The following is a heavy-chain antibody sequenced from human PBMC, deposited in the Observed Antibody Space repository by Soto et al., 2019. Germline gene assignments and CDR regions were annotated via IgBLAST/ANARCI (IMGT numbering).Heavy chain of an antibody. CDR1: GYTFTRSG. CDR3: ARMGDVPYYYYGMDV. D-gene: IGHD3-16*01. Sequence: QVQLVQSGAEVKKPGASVKVSCKASGYTFTRSGISWVRQAPGQGLEWMGWINGYNGNTNYTQKIQGRITXXTDTPTSTAYMELRSLRSDDTAVYYCARMGDVPYYYYGMDVWGQGTTVIVSS. J-gene: IGHJ6*02. V-gene: IGHV1-18*01. CDR2: INGYNGNT.